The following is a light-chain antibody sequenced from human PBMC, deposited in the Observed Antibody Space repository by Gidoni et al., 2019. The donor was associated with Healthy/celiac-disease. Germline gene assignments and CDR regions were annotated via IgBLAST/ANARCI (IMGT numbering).Light chain of an antibody. CDR3: CAYAGSSTYV. Sequence: QSALTQPASVSGSPGQSITISCTGTSSDVGGYNLVSWYQQHPGKAPKLMIYEGSKRPSGVSNHFSGSKSGNTASLTISGLQAEDEADYYCCAYAGSSTYVFGTGTKVTVL. CDR2: EGS. CDR1: SSDVGGYNL. J-gene: IGLJ1*01. V-gene: IGLV2-23*01.